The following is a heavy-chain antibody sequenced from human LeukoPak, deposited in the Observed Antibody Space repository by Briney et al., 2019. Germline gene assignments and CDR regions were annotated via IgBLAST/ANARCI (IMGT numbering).Heavy chain of an antibody. CDR3: ARGPRTSSGWSILDY. Sequence: PGGSLRLSCAASGFTFSSYAMHWVRQAPGKGLEWVAVISYDGSNKYYADSVKGRFTISRDNSKNTLYLQMNSLRAEDTAVYYCARGPRTSSGWSILDYWGQGTLVTVSS. CDR2: ISYDGSNK. J-gene: IGHJ4*02. D-gene: IGHD6-19*01. CDR1: GFTFSSYA. V-gene: IGHV3-30-3*01.